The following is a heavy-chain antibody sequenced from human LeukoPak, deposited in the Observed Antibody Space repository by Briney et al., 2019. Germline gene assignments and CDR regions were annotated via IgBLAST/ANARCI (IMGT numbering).Heavy chain of an antibody. Sequence: GGSLRLSCAVSGFTFSAYAMSWVRQAPGKGLEWVSAISGSGGSTYYAESVKGRFTISRDNSKNTLSLQMNSLRAEDTAVYYCATLAAHYYGSAYGMDVSGQGTTVTVSS. CDR1: GFTFSAYA. CDR2: ISGSGGST. CDR3: ATLAAHYYGSAYGMDV. J-gene: IGHJ6*02. D-gene: IGHD3-10*01. V-gene: IGHV3-23*01.